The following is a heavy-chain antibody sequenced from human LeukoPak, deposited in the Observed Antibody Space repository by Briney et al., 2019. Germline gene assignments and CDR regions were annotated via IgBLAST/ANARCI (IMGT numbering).Heavy chain of an antibody. J-gene: IGHJ4*02. CDR3: ASLVTTENYFDY. V-gene: IGHV4-59*08. CDR2: IYYSGST. CDR1: GGSISSYY. D-gene: IGHD2-21*02. Sequence: PSETLSLTCTVSGGSISSYYWSWLRQPPGKGLEWIGYIYYSGSTNYNPSLKSRVTISVDTSKNQFSLKLSSVTAADTAVYYCASLVTTENYFDYWGQGTLVTVSS.